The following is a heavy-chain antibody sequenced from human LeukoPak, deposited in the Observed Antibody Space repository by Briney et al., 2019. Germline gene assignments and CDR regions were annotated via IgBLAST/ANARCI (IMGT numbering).Heavy chain of an antibody. CDR1: GFTFSDYY. D-gene: IGHD2-15*01. CDR2: ISSSGSTI. CDR3: ARVLRYCSGGNCYSGGLGYMDV. Sequence: GGSLRLSCAASGFTFSDYYMSWIRQAPGKGLEWVSYISSSGSTIYYADSVKGRFTISRDNAKNSLYLQMDSLRAEDTAVYYCARVLRYCSGGNCYSGGLGYMDVWGKGTTVTISS. J-gene: IGHJ6*03. V-gene: IGHV3-11*01.